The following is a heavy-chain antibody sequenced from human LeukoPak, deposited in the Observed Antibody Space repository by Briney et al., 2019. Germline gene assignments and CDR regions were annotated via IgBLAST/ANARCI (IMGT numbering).Heavy chain of an antibody. Sequence: GGSLRLSCAASGFTFSSYAMSWVRQAPGKGLEWVSAISGSGYSTYYADSVKGRFTISRDNSKNTLYLQMNSLRAEDTAVYYCARDRLGDYDHSGYYDKWGQGTLVTVSS. CDR1: GFTFSSYA. CDR3: ARDRLGDYDHSGYYDK. V-gene: IGHV3-23*01. CDR2: ISGSGYST. J-gene: IGHJ4*02. D-gene: IGHD3-22*01.